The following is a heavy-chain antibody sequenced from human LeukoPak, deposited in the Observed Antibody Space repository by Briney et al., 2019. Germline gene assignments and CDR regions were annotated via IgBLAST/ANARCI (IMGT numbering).Heavy chain of an antibody. CDR1: GFTVSSNY. Sequence: GGSLRLSCAASGFTVSSNYMSWVRQAPGKGLEWVSVIYSGDKTNYADSVEGRFTISRDNSKNTLYLQMNSLRAEDTAVYYCARDSDSSGWYWVLDYWGQGTLVTVSS. CDR2: IYSGDKT. D-gene: IGHD6-19*01. V-gene: IGHV3-53*01. CDR3: ARDSDSSGWYWVLDY. J-gene: IGHJ4*02.